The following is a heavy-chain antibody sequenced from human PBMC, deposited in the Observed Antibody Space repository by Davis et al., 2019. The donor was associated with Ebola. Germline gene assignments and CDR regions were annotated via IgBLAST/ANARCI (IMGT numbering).Heavy chain of an antibody. J-gene: IGHJ4*02. Sequence: SVKVSCKASGGTFSSYAISWVRQAPGQGLEWMGGIIPIFGTANYAQKLQGRVTITADESTSTAYMELSSLRSEDTAVYYCARGRVSIADTPDFDYWGQGTLVTVSS. D-gene: IGHD6-13*01. CDR2: IIPIFGTA. V-gene: IGHV1-69*13. CDR3: ARGRVSIADTPDFDY. CDR1: GGTFSSYA.